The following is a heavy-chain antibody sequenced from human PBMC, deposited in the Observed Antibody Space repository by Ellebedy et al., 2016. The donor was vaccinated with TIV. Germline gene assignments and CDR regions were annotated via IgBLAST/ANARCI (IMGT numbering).Heavy chain of an antibody. J-gene: IGHJ4*02. Sequence: GESLKISCAASAFTFSYYWMGWVRQAPGKGLQWVASISQDGSAKYYVDSVTGRFTISRDSAKNSLYLEMNSLRAEDTAVYYCVRGGGWVADYWGQGTLVTVSS. CDR2: ISQDGSAK. CDR1: AFTFSYYW. D-gene: IGHD1-26*01. CDR3: VRGGGWVADY. V-gene: IGHV3-7*01.